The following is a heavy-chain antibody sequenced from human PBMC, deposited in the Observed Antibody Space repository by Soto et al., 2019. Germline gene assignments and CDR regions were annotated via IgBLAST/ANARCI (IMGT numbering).Heavy chain of an antibody. CDR1: GFTFSSYA. CDR2: ISGSGGST. Sequence: GGSLRLSCAASGFTFSSYAMSWVRQAPGKGLEWVSAISGSGGSTYYADSVKGRFTISRDNSKNTLYLQMNSLRAEDTAVYYCAKGCSSTSCYYQPYGMDVWGQGTKVTVSS. D-gene: IGHD2-2*01. V-gene: IGHV3-23*01. J-gene: IGHJ6*02. CDR3: AKGCSSTSCYYQPYGMDV.